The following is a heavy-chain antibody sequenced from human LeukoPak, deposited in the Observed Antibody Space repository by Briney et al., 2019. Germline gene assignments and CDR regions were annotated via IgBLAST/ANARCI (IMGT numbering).Heavy chain of an antibody. J-gene: IGHJ6*04. CDR1: GGSISSGDYY. D-gene: IGHD4-17*01. CDR2: IYYSGST. CDR3: ARESVRRRRGYYYYGMDV. Sequence: SQALSLTCTVSGGSISSGDYYWSWIRQPPGTGLEWIGYIYYSGSTYYNPSLKSRVTISVDTSKNQFSLKLSSVTAADTAVYYCARESVRRRRGYYYYGMDVWGKGTTVTVSS. V-gene: IGHV4-30-4*01.